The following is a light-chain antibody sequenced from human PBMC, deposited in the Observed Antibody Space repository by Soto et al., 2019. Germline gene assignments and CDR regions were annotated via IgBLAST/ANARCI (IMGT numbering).Light chain of an antibody. Sequence: EIVLTQSPATLSLSPGERATLSCSARQSVSSYLAWYQQKPGQAPRLLIYDAFNRATGIPARFSGSGSGTDFPLTISSREPEDFAVYYCQQRSNWLFTFGGGTKVEI. V-gene: IGKV3-11*01. J-gene: IGKJ4*01. CDR3: QQRSNWLFT. CDR1: QSVSSY. CDR2: DAF.